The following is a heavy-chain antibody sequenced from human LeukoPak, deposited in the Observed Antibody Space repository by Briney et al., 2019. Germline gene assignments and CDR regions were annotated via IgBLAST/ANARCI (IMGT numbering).Heavy chain of an antibody. CDR1: GGSFSGYY. Sequence: PSETLSLTCAVYGGSFSGYYWSWIRQPPGKGLEWIGEINHSGSTNYNPSLKSRVTISVDTSKNQFSPKLSSVTAADTAVYYCARDRTDYGDYGNWFDPWGQGTLVTVSS. J-gene: IGHJ5*02. D-gene: IGHD4-17*01. V-gene: IGHV4-34*01. CDR3: ARDRTDYGDYGNWFDP. CDR2: INHSGST.